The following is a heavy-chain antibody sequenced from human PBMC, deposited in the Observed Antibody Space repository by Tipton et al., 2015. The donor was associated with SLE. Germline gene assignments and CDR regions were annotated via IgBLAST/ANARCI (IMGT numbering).Heavy chain of an antibody. V-gene: IGHV3-9*01. Sequence: SLRLSCAASGLTFHDYAMDWVRQAPGKGLEWVSGISWISGRRGYEDSVKGRFTISRDNAKNSLYLQMNSLRAEDTALYYWAKDDSTSCCHAFSIWGEGTKVT. CDR1: GLTFHDYA. D-gene: IGHD2-2*01. CDR2: ISWISGRR. J-gene: IGHJ3*02. CDR3: AKDDSTSCCHAFSI.